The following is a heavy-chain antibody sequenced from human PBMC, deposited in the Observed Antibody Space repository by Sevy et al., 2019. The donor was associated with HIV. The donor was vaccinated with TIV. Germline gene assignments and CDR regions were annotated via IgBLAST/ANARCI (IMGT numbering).Heavy chain of an antibody. V-gene: IGHV3-23*01. D-gene: IGHD2-8*01. CDR2: FSFGCGRI. CDR3: AREGCTQPHDY. Sequence: ESLKIPCAASGFTFAKYSMSWVRQAPGKGLEWVSTFSFGCGRINYADSVKGRFTISRDDSKNTLFLQMNSLRAEDTATYFCAREGCTQPHDYWGQGTLVTVSS. CDR1: GFTFAKYS. J-gene: IGHJ4*02.